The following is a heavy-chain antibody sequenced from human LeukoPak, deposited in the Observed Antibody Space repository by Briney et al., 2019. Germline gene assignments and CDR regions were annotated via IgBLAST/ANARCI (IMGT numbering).Heavy chain of an antibody. CDR1: GFTFNIYT. Sequence: GGSLRLSCAASGFTFNIYTMTWVRQAPGKGLELVGRIKSKTSGGTIDYAAPVRGRFTISRDDTENMVFLQMSSLKTEDTAVYYCTRESGYKTSRQRGYDSWGQGILVTVSS. V-gene: IGHV3-15*01. CDR3: TRESGYKTSRQRGYDS. CDR2: IKSKTSGGTI. D-gene: IGHD5-12*01. J-gene: IGHJ4*02.